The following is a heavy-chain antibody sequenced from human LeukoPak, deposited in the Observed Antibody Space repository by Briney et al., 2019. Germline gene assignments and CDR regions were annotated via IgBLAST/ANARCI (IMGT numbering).Heavy chain of an antibody. D-gene: IGHD6-13*01. CDR2: IFPADSDT. V-gene: IGHV5-51*01. CDR3: ARSSSWFYFDP. CDR1: GYSFTTYW. Sequence: GDSLKISCKASGYSFTTYWIAWVRQMPGKGLELMGIIFPADSDTKYSPSFQGQVTISADKSINTAYLQWNSLKASDTAMYYCARSSSWFYFDPWGQGTLVTVSS. J-gene: IGHJ5*02.